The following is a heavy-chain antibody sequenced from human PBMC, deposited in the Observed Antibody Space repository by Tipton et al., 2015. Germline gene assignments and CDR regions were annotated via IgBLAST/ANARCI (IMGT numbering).Heavy chain of an antibody. V-gene: IGHV4-34*03. Sequence: GLVKPSETLSLTCAVSGGSFSSNYWTWIRQPPGKGLEWIGEINHSGSIKYNPSLKSRVTISVDTSKKQFSLKLSSVTAADTAVYYCSVGFYYRFDPWGQGTLVTVSS. CDR1: GGSFSSNY. J-gene: IGHJ5*02. CDR2: INHSGSI. D-gene: IGHD3-22*01. CDR3: SVGFYYRFDP.